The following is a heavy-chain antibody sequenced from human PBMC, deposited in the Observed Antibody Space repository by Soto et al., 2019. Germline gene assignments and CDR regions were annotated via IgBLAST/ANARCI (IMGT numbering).Heavy chain of an antibody. V-gene: IGHV3-33*01. CDR2: IWYDGSNK. D-gene: IGHD6-13*01. CDR1: GFTFSNYG. CDR3: AREQQQLFDY. J-gene: IGHJ4*02. Sequence: QMQLVESGGGVVQPGRSMRLSCAASGFTFSNYGMHWVRQAPGKGLEWVAVIWYDGSNKYYADSVKGRFTISRDNSKNTLYLQMNSLRAEDTAVYYCAREQQQLFDYWGQGTLVTVSS.